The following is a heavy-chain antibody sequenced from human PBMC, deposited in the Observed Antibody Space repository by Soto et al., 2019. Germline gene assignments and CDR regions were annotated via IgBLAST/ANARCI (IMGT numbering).Heavy chain of an antibody. Sequence: GGSLRLSCAASGFTFSNALMSWVRQAPGKGLKWVGRIKSKTDGGTTDYAAPVKGRFTISRDDSKNTLYLQMNSLKTEDTAVYYCTTDLSRVLRFLEWLPTDYYYYGMDVWGQGTTVTVS. CDR2: IKSKTDGGTT. D-gene: IGHD3-3*01. J-gene: IGHJ6*02. CDR3: TTDLSRVLRFLEWLPTDYYYYGMDV. V-gene: IGHV3-15*01. CDR1: GFTFSNAL.